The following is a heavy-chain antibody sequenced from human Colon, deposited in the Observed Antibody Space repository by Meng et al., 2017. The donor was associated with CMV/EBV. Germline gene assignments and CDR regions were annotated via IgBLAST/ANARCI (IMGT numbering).Heavy chain of an antibody. CDR3: ARDFAGPFDY. Sequence: LILACAASGFTVSSNYMSWVRQAPGKGLEWVSVIYSGGSTYYADSVKGRFTISRDNSKNTLYLQMNSLRAEDTAVYYCARDFAGPFDYWGQGTLVTVSS. J-gene: IGHJ4*02. CDR2: IYSGGST. CDR1: GFTVSSNY. D-gene: IGHD1-1*01. V-gene: IGHV3-66*02.